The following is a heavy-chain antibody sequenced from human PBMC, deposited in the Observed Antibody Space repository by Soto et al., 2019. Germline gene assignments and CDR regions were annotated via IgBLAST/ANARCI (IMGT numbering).Heavy chain of an antibody. Sequence: GASVKVSCKASGYTFTSYGISWVRQAPGQGLEWMGWISAYNGNTNYAQKLQGRVTMTTDTSTSTAYMELRSLRSDDTAVYYCARDKYSSSWYPNYYYYYGMDVWGQGTTVTVS. CDR1: GYTFTSYG. CDR3: ARDKYSSSWYPNYYYYYGMDV. D-gene: IGHD6-13*01. CDR2: ISAYNGNT. J-gene: IGHJ6*02. V-gene: IGHV1-18*01.